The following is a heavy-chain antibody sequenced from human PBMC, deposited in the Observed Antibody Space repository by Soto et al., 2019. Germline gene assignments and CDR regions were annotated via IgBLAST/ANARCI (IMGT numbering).Heavy chain of an antibody. V-gene: IGHV1-69*02. D-gene: IGHD3-10*01. CDR1: GGTFSSYT. J-gene: IGHJ4*02. CDR2: IIPILGIA. CDR3: ARSVGSGSYPLDY. Sequence: QVQLVQSGAEVKKPGSSVKVSCKASGGTFSSYTISWVRKAPGQGLEWMGRIIPILGIANYAQKFQGRVTITADKSTSTADVELSSLRAEETAVYYCARSVGSGSYPLDYWVQGTMVTVSS.